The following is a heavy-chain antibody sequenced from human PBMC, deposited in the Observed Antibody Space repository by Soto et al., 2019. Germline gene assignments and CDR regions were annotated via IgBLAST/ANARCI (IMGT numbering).Heavy chain of an antibody. Sequence: SETLSLTCAVYGGSFSGYYWSWIRQPPGKGLEWIGEINHSGSTNYNPSLKSRVTISVDTSKNQFSLKLSSVTAADTAVYYCARAATSDILTGTDYWGQGTLVTVSS. V-gene: IGHV4-34*01. CDR3: ARAATSDILTGTDY. D-gene: IGHD3-9*01. CDR1: GGSFSGYY. J-gene: IGHJ4*02. CDR2: INHSGST.